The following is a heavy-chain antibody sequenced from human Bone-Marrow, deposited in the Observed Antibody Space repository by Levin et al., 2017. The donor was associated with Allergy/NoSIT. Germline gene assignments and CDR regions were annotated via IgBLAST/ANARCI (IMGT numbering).Heavy chain of an antibody. Sequence: HSQTLSLTCAISGDSVSGNAVAWNWIRQSPSRGLEWLGRTYYRSKWFNDYAVSVKGRITITPDTSKNQFALQLNSVTPEDTAVYYCARDPKGDQGYDYWGQGTLVTVSS. J-gene: IGHJ4*02. V-gene: IGHV6-1*01. CDR3: ARDPKGDQGYDY. D-gene: IGHD2-15*01. CDR2: TYYRSKWFN. CDR1: GDSVSGNAVA.